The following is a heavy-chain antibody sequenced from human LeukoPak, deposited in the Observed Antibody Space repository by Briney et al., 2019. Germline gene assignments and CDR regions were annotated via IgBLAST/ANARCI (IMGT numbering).Heavy chain of an antibody. CDR3: ARGGYFDWSWTFDY. CDR2: IYHSGST. D-gene: IGHD3-9*01. V-gene: IGHV4-4*02. J-gene: IGHJ4*02. Sequence: SGTLSLTCAVSGGSISSSNWWSWVRQPPGKGLEWIGEIYHSGSTNYNPSLKSRVTISLDKSQNQFSLKLSSVTAADTAVYYCARGGYFDWSWTFDYGDRGTLVTVS. CDR1: GGSISSSNW.